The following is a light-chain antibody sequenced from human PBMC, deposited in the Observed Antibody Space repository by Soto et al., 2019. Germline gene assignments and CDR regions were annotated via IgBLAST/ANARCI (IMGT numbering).Light chain of an antibody. Sequence: NVLTQSPGTLSLSPGERATRSCRASQSLSGNYLAWYQQKPGQAPRVLIYRASIKATGISDRFSGSGSGTDFTLTISRLEPEDFAVYYCQHYGASPWTFGQGTKVEIK. CDR1: QSLSGNY. CDR2: RAS. J-gene: IGKJ1*01. V-gene: IGKV3-20*01. CDR3: QHYGASPWT.